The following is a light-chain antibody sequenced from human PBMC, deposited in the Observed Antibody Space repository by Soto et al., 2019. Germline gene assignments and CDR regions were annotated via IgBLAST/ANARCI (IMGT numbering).Light chain of an antibody. CDR2: NVI. CDR3: CSYAGSYTYV. Sequence: QSALTQPRSVSGSPGQSVTISCTGTSSDVGGYNFVSWYQQHPGKAPKLMIYNVIQRPSGVSDRFSGSKSGNTASLTISGLQAEDEADYYCCSYAGSYTYVFGTGTKVTVL. V-gene: IGLV2-11*01. CDR1: SSDVGGYNF. J-gene: IGLJ1*01.